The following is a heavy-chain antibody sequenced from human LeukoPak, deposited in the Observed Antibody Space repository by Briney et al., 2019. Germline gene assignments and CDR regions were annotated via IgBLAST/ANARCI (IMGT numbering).Heavy chain of an antibody. J-gene: IGHJ6*02. CDR3: AREEGVVALYYYYGMDV. Sequence: GRSLRLSCAASGFTFSSYGMHWVRQAPGKGLEWVAVIWYDGSNKYYADSVKGRFTISRDNSKNTLYLQMNSLRAEDTAVYYRAREEGVVALYYYYGMDVWGQGTTVTVSS. V-gene: IGHV3-33*01. D-gene: IGHD2-2*01. CDR1: GFTFSSYG. CDR2: IWYDGSNK.